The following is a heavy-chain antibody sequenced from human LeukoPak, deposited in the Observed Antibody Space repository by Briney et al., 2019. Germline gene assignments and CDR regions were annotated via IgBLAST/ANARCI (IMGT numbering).Heavy chain of an antibody. J-gene: IGHJ4*02. V-gene: IGHV4-59*08. CDR3: ASDYYDSSGYYYVGPFDY. CDR1: GGSISGYY. D-gene: IGHD3-22*01. CDR2: IYYSGST. Sequence: SSETLSLTCTVSGGSISGYYWSWIRQPPGKGLEWIGYIYYSGSTYYNPSLKSRVTISVDTSKNQFSLKLSSVTAADTAVYYCASDYYDSSGYYYVGPFDYWGQGTLVTVSS.